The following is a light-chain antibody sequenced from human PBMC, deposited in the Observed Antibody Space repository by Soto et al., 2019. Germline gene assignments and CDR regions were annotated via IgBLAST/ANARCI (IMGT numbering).Light chain of an antibody. CDR3: QQRSNWPPT. Sequence: EIVLTQCPGTLSLSPGERATLSCRASQSVSGDYLVWYQQKPGQAPRLLIYDTPNRATGTPARFSGSGSGTDFTLTISSLEPEDFAVYYCQQRSNWPPTFGQGTKVDIK. CDR1: QSVSGDY. V-gene: IGKV3-11*01. J-gene: IGKJ1*01. CDR2: DTP.